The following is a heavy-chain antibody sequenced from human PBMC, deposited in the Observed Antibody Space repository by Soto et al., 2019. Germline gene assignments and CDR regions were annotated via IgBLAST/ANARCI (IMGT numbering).Heavy chain of an antibody. CDR2: ISGSGGLT. CDR3: AKGPYLYRSPFDS. D-gene: IGHD3-16*01. CDR1: GFTFRSYG. J-gene: IGHJ4*02. Sequence: EVQLLESGGNLVQPGGSLRLSCEASGFTFRSYGMSWVRQAPGKGLEWVAGISGSGGLTYYADSVKGRFVISRDNTKNTVSLQMSSLKADDTALYYCAKGPYLYRSPFDSWGQGALVSVSS. V-gene: IGHV3-23*01.